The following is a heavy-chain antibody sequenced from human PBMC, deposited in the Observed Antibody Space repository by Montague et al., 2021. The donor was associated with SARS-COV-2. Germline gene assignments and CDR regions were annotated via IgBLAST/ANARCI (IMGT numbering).Heavy chain of an antibody. CDR2: IYYSGSP. CDR1: GGSISSYY. CDR3: ASDYYGSGSLGYYYYGMDV. V-gene: IGHV4-59*01. Sequence: SETLSLTCTVSGGSISSYYWSWIRQPPGKGLEWIGYIYYSGSPNYNPSLKSRVTISVDTSKNQFSLKLSSVTAADTAVYYCASDYYGSGSLGYYYYGMDVWGQGTTATVSS. D-gene: IGHD3-10*01. J-gene: IGHJ6*02.